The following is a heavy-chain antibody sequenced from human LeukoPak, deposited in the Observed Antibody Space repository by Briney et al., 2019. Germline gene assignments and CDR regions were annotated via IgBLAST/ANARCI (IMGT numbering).Heavy chain of an antibody. CDR1: GYTFTSNS. Sequence: ASVKVSCKASGYTFTSNSISWVRQAPGQGLEWMGWINTNTGNPTYAQGFTGRFVFSLDTSVNTAYLQISSLKAEDTAIYYCARVQGYCSTTSCYPHYWGQGTLVTVSS. J-gene: IGHJ4*02. CDR3: ARVQGYCSTTSCYPHY. V-gene: IGHV7-4-1*02. CDR2: INTNTGNP. D-gene: IGHD2-2*01.